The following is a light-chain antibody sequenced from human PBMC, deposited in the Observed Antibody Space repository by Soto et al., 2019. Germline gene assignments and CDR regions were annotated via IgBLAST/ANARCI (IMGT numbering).Light chain of an antibody. Sequence: DIVMTQSPATLSVSPGERATLSCRSSQNISTNVAWYQQKPGQAPRLLLLSASSRLSDIPARFSGSRSWTEFTLTISGLQSEDVAVYYCHHFNTWPPKAFGQGTKVEF. CDR1: QNISTN. CDR3: HHFNTWPPKA. CDR2: SAS. V-gene: IGKV3-15*01. J-gene: IGKJ1*01.